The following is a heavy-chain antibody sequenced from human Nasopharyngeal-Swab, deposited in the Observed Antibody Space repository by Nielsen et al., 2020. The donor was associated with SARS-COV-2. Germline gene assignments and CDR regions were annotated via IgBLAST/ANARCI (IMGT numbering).Heavy chain of an antibody. V-gene: IGHV4-34*01. CDR2: INHSGST. CDR1: GGSFSANH. J-gene: IGHJ6*03. D-gene: IGHD2-2*01. CDR3: ARGLSGVVPAPILGLGPYYYFYYMDV. Sequence: SQTLSLTCAVSGGSFSANHWGWIRQPPGKGLEWIGEINHSGSTNYNPSLKSRVTISVDTSKSQFSLKLTSVTAADTSVYYCARGLSGVVPAPILGLGPYYYFYYMDVWGKGTTVTVSS.